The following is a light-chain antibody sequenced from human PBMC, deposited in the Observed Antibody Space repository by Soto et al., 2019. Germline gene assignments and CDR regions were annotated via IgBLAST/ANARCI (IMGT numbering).Light chain of an antibody. CDR3: CSYAGSSTPYV. Sequence: QSALTQPASVSGSPGQSITISCTGTSSDVGAYNFVSWHQQHPGKAPKLMIYEGSKRPSGVSNRFSGSKSGNTASLTISGLQAEDEADYYCCSYAGSSTPYVFGTGTKVTVL. CDR1: SSDVGAYNF. V-gene: IGLV2-23*01. J-gene: IGLJ1*01. CDR2: EGS.